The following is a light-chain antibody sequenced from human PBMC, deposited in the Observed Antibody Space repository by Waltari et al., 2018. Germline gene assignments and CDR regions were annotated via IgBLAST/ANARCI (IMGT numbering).Light chain of an antibody. V-gene: IGKV3-20*01. CDR3: QQYDGSVLT. CDR2: GAS. Sequence: CRARHTINNYFLVWYQQKPGQAPRLIIHGASSRATGFPDRFSGSGSGTDFTLTISSLKPEDSAVYYCQQYDGSVLTFGGGTKVEI. J-gene: IGKJ4*01. CDR1: HTINNYF.